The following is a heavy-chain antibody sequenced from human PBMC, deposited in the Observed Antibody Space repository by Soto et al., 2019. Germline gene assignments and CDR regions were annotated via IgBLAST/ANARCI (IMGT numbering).Heavy chain of an antibody. Sequence: QVQLVESGGGVVQPERSLRLSCPASEFTFSTYVMHWVRQAPGKGLEWVALISFDGSDKYYADSVKGRFTIYRDNSKNTLFLQMNSLRPEDTAVYYCAREMIPMIMGGMSAMDVWGRGTTVTVSS. CDR2: ISFDGSDK. CDR1: EFTFSTYV. V-gene: IGHV3-30-3*01. J-gene: IGHJ6*02. CDR3: AREMIPMIMGGMSAMDV. D-gene: IGHD3-22*01.